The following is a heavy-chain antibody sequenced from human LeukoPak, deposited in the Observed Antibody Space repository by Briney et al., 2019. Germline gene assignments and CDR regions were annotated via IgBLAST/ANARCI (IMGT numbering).Heavy chain of an antibody. V-gene: IGHV4-34*12. CDR3: ARSVSYYGSGSFFFFDY. CDR1: GGSFSGYY. Sequence: SETLSLTCAVYGGSFSGYYWSWIRQPPGKGLEWIGSMFHRGTTYYNPSLKSRVTISVDTSKNQFSLKLSSVTAADTAVYYCARSVSYYGSGSFFFFDYWGQGTLVTVSS. D-gene: IGHD3-10*01. J-gene: IGHJ4*02. CDR2: MFHRGTT.